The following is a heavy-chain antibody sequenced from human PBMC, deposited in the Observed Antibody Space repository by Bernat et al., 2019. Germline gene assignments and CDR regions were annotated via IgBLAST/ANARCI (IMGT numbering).Heavy chain of an antibody. CDR1: GFTINDFG. J-gene: IGHJ5*02. CDR2: TNWNAGST. Sequence: EVHLVESGGGVVRPGGSLRLSCVVSGFTINDFGVSWVRQVPGKVLEWVSGTNWNAGSTAYADSVRGRFTISRDNAKNSLYLQMNDLGVEDTALYHCVRAARNWFAPWGQGTLVIVSS. V-gene: IGHV3-20*01. CDR3: VRAARNWFAP.